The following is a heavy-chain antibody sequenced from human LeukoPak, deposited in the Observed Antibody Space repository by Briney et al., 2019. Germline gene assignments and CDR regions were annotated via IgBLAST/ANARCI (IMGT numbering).Heavy chain of an antibody. D-gene: IGHD2-15*01. CDR1: GDSFSSYY. CDR2: IWTGGSA. Sequence: SETLSLTCTFSGDSFSSYYWTWIRQPAGKGLEWIGRIWTGGSANYNPSLRSRVTISLDTSKNLFSLNLSSVTAADTAVYYCARVDGSCSGGSCPSGNWFDPWGQGTLVTVSS. CDR3: ARVDGSCSGGSCPSGNWFDP. J-gene: IGHJ5*02. V-gene: IGHV4-4*07.